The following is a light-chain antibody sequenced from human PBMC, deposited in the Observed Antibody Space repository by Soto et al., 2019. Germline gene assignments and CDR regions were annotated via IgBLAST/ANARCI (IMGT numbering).Light chain of an antibody. CDR3: QSYDSSLSGSAV. J-gene: IGLJ3*02. Sequence: QSVLTQPPSVSGAPGQRVTISCTGSSSNIGAGYDVHWYQQFPGTAPKLLIYGNSNRPSGVPDRFSGSKSGTSASLAITGLQAEDEADYYCQSYDSSLSGSAVFGGGTKLTVL. V-gene: IGLV1-40*01. CDR1: SSNIGAGYD. CDR2: GNS.